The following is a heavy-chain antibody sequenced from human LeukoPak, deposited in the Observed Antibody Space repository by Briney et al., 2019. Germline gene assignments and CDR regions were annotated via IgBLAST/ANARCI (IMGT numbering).Heavy chain of an antibody. J-gene: IGHJ4*02. V-gene: IGHV4-34*01. Sequence: SETLSLTCAVYGGSFSGYYWSWIRQPPGKGLEWIGEINHSGSTNYNPSLKSRATISVDTSKNQFSLKLSSVTAADTAAYYCATPRGYSGYGVFDYWGQGTLVTVSS. CDR3: ATPRGYSGYGVFDY. CDR2: INHSGST. D-gene: IGHD5-12*01. CDR1: GGSFSGYY.